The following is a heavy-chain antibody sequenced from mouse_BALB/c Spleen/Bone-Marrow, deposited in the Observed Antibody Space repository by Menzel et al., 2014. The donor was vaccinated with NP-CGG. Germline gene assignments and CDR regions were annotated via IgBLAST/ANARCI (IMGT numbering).Heavy chain of an antibody. J-gene: IGHJ3*01. CDR3: ARFGNYEGFAY. CDR2: IHPSDSET. V-gene: IGHV1-74*01. Sequence: VQLQQSGAELVRPGASVKLSCKASGYSFXNYWMNWVKQRPGQGLEWIGMIHPSDSETRLNQKFKDKATLTVDKSSSTAYIRLTSPTSEDSAVYYCARFGNYEGFAYWGQGTLVTVSA. D-gene: IGHD2-1*01. CDR1: GYSFXNYW.